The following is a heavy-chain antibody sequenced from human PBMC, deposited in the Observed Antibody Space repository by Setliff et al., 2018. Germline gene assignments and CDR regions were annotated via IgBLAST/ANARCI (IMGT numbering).Heavy chain of an antibody. CDR2: ISGSGGST. V-gene: IGHV3-23*01. CDR3: VTGMGTHYYDPSAQGPFAI. CDR1: GFTFSSYA. D-gene: IGHD3-22*01. J-gene: IGHJ3*02. Sequence: LRLSCAASGFTFSSYAMSWVRQAPGKGLEWVSAISGSGGSTYYADSVKGRFTISRDNSKNTLYLQMNSLRAEDTAVYYCVTGMGTHYYDPSAQGPFAIWGQGTMVTVSS.